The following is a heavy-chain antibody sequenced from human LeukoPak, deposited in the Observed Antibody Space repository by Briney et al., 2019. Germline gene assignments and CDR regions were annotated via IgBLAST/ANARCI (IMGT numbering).Heavy chain of an antibody. J-gene: IGHJ5*02. V-gene: IGHV1-69*02. CDR1: GDTFSSYN. Sequence: ASVTVSCKASGDTFSSYNISWVRQAPGQRLEWMGRIIPILGIANYAQKFQGRVTITADKSTSTAYMELSSLRSEDTAVYYCARYYDFWSGSPDNWFDRWGQGTLVTVSS. CDR3: ARYYDFWSGSPDNWFDR. CDR2: IIPILGIA. D-gene: IGHD3-3*01.